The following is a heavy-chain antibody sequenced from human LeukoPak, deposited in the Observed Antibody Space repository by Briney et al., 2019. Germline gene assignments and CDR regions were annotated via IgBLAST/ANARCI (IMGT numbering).Heavy chain of an antibody. J-gene: IGHJ4*02. D-gene: IGHD2-2*01. Sequence: SVKVSCKASGGTFSSYTISWVRQAPGQGLEWMGRIIPILGIANYAQKFQGRVTITADKSTSTAYMELSSLRPEDTAVYYCARGSLDPYCSSTSCYVFDYWGQGTLVTVSS. CDR1: GGTFSSYT. CDR3: ARGSLDPYCSSTSCYVFDY. CDR2: IIPILGIA. V-gene: IGHV1-69*02.